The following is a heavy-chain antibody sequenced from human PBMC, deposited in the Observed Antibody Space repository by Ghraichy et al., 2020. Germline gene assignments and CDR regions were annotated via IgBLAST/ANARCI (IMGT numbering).Heavy chain of an antibody. CDR3: ARHVAVTTNDAFDI. CDR2: IFSGGSS. J-gene: IGHJ3*02. Sequence: SETLSLTCSVSGGSISGYYWCWIRQPPGKGLEWIGYIFSGGSSKYSPSLKSRVTISVDTSKNHLFLKQNSVTAADTAVYYCARHVAVTTNDAFDIWGQGTMVTVSS. V-gene: IGHV4-59*08. CDR1: GGSISGYY. D-gene: IGHD2-21*02.